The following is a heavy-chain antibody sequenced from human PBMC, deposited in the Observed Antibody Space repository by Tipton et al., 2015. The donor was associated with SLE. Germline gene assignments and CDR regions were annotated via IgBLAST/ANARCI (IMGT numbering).Heavy chain of an antibody. V-gene: IGHV3-23*01. Sequence: GSLRLSCAASISTFSSYAMTWVRQAPGMGLEWVSTLSGSGGSTYYADSVKGRFTISRDNSKNTLYLQMNSLRVEDTAVYYCAKNRAGVAADFDYRGQGTLVTVSS. CDR3: AKNRAGVAADFDY. CDR1: ISTFSSYA. CDR2: LSGSGGST. D-gene: IGHD6-19*01. J-gene: IGHJ4*02.